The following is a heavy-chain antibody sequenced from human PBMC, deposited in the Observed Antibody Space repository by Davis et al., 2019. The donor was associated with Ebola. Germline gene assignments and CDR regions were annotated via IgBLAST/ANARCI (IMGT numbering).Heavy chain of an antibody. CDR1: GYTFTSYY. J-gene: IGHJ4*02. Sequence: AASVKVSCKASGYTFTSYYMHWVRQAPGQGLEWMGWISAYNDNTNYAQKLQGRVTMTTDTSTSTAYMELRSLRSDDTAVYYCARAPGKAYCGGDCYLRYWGQGTLVTVSS. D-gene: IGHD2-21*02. V-gene: IGHV1-18*04. CDR3: ARAPGKAYCGGDCYLRY. CDR2: ISAYNDNT.